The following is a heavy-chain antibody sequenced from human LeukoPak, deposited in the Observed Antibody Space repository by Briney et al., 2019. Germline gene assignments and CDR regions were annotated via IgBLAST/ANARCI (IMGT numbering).Heavy chain of an antibody. CDR1: GYTFTSYA. D-gene: IGHD1-7*01. CDR2: INPNSGGT. V-gene: IGHV1-2*02. CDR3: ATRAGTTDWYYYMDV. Sequence: GASVKVSCKASGYTFTSYAMHWVRQAPGQGLEWMGWINPNSGGTNYAQKFQGRVTMTRDTSISTAYMELSRLRSDDTAVYYCATRAGTTDWYYYMDVWGKGTTVTVSS. J-gene: IGHJ6*03.